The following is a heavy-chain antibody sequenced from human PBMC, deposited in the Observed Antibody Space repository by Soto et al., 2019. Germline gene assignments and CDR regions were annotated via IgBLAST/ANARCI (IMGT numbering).Heavy chain of an antibody. V-gene: IGHV3-74*03. CDR2: MTGDGRTT. J-gene: IGHJ4*02. CDR1: GFTFGDYW. Sequence: EVQLVESGGGLVQPGGSLRLSCAASGFTFGDYWMHWVRQPPGKGPEWVSRMTGDGRTTQYADSVKGRFTASRDNAKNSLYLQMNSLRAEDTAVYYCARSSYYYGSGRRLDYWGQGTLVTVSS. D-gene: IGHD3-10*01. CDR3: ARSSYYYGSGRRLDY.